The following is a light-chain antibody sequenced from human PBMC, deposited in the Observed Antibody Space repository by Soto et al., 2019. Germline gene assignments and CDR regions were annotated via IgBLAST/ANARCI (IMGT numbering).Light chain of an antibody. CDR2: HAS. Sequence: DIQMTQSPSSLSASAGDRVSISCQASQDITNYLNWYQQKPGRAPKLLIYHASNVETGVPSRFSGSKSGTNFNFTISSLQPEDVATYYCQQYDNVPLTFGGGTKVEIK. CDR1: QDITNY. J-gene: IGKJ4*01. CDR3: QQYDNVPLT. V-gene: IGKV1-33*01.